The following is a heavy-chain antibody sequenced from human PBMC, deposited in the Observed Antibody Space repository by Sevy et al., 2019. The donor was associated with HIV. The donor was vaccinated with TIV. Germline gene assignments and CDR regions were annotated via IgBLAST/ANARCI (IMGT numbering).Heavy chain of an antibody. Sequence: GGSLRLSCAASGFTFSNAWMNWVRQAPGKGLEWVGHIKSKTDGGTTDYAEPVKGRFAISRDDSKNTLYLQMNGLKTEDTAVYYRTTSGGRIRLLFHWGQGTLVTVSS. CDR1: GFTFSNAW. CDR2: IKSKTDGGTT. V-gene: IGHV3-15*07. CDR3: TTSGGRIRLLFH. D-gene: IGHD3-3*01. J-gene: IGHJ4*02.